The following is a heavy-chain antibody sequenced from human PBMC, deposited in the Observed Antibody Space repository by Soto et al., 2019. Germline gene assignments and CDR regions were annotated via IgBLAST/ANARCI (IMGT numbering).Heavy chain of an antibody. J-gene: IGHJ4*02. D-gene: IGHD6-6*01. V-gene: IGHV3-15*07. CDR3: TADTFMSSRQSNDF. CDR1: GFIFGDTW. CDR2: ITSRSAGVSI. Sequence: EVQLVESGGGLVQPGGSLGLSCAASGFIFGDTWMNWVRQAPGKGLEWVGRITSRSAGVSIDYAAAVKGRFTISRDDSQNTLSLQMHSLQTEDTATYYCTADTFMSSRQSNDFWGQGTLVIVSS.